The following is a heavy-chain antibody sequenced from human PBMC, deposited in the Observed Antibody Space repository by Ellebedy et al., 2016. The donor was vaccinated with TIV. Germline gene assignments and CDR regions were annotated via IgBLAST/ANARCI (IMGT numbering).Heavy chain of an antibody. D-gene: IGHD2-21*01. CDR3: AKDRMLAMSDCAGECYSGYFDY. CDR2: ISYDGNYK. Sequence: GGSLRLSXTTSGFTFSTYGMHWVRQAPGKGLEWVAVISYDGNYKYFADSVKGRFTISRDNSKNTLYLQMNSLRTDDTAVYHCAKDRMLAMSDCAGECYSGYFDYWGQGSLVTVSS. J-gene: IGHJ4*02. CDR1: GFTFSTYG. V-gene: IGHV3-30*18.